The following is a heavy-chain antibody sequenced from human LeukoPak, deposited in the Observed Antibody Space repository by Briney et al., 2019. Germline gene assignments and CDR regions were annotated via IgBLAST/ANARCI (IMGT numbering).Heavy chain of an antibody. D-gene: IGHD2-15*01. J-gene: IGHJ5*02. Sequence: SETLSLTWTFTGVSINSYYLSWIRQPPGKGLEWIGFIYYSGGTTYNPSLKSRVTISVDTSKNEFSLRLSAVTAADTAVYYCARDGGRGYCRGGSCNWFDPWGQGTLVTVSS. CDR1: GVSINSYY. V-gene: IGHV4-59*01. CDR2: IYYSGGT. CDR3: ARDGGRGYCRGGSCNWFDP.